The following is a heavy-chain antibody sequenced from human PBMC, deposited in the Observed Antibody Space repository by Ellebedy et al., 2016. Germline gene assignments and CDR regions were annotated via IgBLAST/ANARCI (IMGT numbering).Heavy chain of an antibody. CDR1: GYTFSTYA. V-gene: IGHV1-3*01. D-gene: IGHD5-18*01. Sequence: ASVKVSCKASGYTFSTYAMHWVRQAPGHRLEWMGWINAGTANTKYSQKFQGRVTITRDTSASTAYMELSSLRSEDTAVYYCARSGDTSMAFTPSLDYWGHGALVTVSS. J-gene: IGHJ4*01. CDR3: ARSGDTSMAFTPSLDY. CDR2: INAGTANT.